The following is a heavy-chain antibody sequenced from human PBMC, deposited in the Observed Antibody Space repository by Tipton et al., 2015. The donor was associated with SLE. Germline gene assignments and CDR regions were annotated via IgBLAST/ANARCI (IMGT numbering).Heavy chain of an antibody. J-gene: IGHJ4*02. V-gene: IGHV4-59*07. Sequence: TLSLTCSVSGASLITNSWNWVRQPPGKALEWIGNIHYSGNTSYNPSLKSRVTISVDTSKNQFSLKLNSVTAADTAIYYCARVIRSGGYSDYWGQGTLVTASS. CDR2: IHYSGNT. D-gene: IGHD2-2*03. CDR1: GASLITNS. CDR3: ARVIRSGGYSDY.